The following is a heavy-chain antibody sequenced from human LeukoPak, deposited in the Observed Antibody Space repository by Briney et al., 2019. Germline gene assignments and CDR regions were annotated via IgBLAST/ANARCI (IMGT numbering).Heavy chain of an antibody. V-gene: IGHV4-30-4*08. J-gene: IGHJ4*02. CDR1: GGSIRSGDYS. D-gene: IGHD3-22*01. CDR2: IYYSGST. CDR3: ARQLSGPIYYYDSSGYYEG. Sequence: PSETPSLTCTVSGGSIRSGDYSWNWIRQHPGKGLEWIGYIYYSGSTYYNPSLKSRVTISVDTSKNQFSLKLSSVTAADTAVYYCARQLSGPIYYYDSSGYYEGWGQGTLVTVSS.